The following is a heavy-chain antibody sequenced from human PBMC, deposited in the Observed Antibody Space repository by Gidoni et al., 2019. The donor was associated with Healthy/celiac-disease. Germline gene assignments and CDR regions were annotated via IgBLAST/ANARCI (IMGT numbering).Heavy chain of an antibody. V-gene: IGHV3-30-3*01. CDR2: ISYDGSNK. J-gene: IGHJ4*02. Sequence: GRSLRLSCAASGFTFSSYAMHWVRQAPGKGLEWVAVISYDGSNKYYADSVKGRFTISRDNSKNTLYLQMNSLRAEDTAVYYCARDRYYYDSSGYCDYWGQGSLVTVSS. D-gene: IGHD3-22*01. CDR1: GFTFSSYA. CDR3: ARDRYYYDSSGYCDY.